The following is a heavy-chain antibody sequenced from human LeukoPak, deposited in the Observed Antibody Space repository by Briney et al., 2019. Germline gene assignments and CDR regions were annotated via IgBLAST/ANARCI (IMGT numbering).Heavy chain of an antibody. V-gene: IGHV3-30*02. J-gene: IGHJ4*02. CDR2: IRYDGSNE. D-gene: IGHD1-26*01. CDR1: GVTFISYG. CDR3: AQAPGKVVAEDS. Sequence: GASLRLSCAASGVTFISYGIHWVRQAPGKGLEWVAFIRYDGSNEHYADSVKGRFSISRDNSKNTLYLQMNSLRAEDTAVYYCAQAPGKVVAEDSWGQGTLVTVSS.